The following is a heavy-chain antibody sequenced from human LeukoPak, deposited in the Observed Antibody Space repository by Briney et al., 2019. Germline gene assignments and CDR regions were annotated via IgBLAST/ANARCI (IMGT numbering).Heavy chain of an antibody. V-gene: IGHV1-69*04. D-gene: IGHD3-22*01. Sequence: SVKVSCKASGGTFSSYAISWVRQAPGQGLEWMGRIIPILGIANCAQKFQGRVTITADKSTSTAYMELSSLRSEDTTVYYCARGSYDSTYYYYYGMDVWGQGTTVTVSS. CDR1: GGTFSSYA. J-gene: IGHJ6*02. CDR3: ARGSYDSTYYYYYGMDV. CDR2: IIPILGIA.